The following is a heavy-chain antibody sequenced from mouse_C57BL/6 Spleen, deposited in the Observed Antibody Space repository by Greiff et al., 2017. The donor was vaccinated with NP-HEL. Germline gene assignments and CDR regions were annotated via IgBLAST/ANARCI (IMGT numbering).Heavy chain of an antibody. Sequence: EVKLMESGPVLVKPGASVKMSCKASGYTFTDYYMNWVKQSHGKSLEWIGVINPYNGGTSYNQKFKGKATLTVDKSSSTAYMELNSLTSEDSAVYYCASLGFAYWGQGTLVTVSA. J-gene: IGHJ3*01. V-gene: IGHV1-19*01. CDR3: ASLGFAY. CDR1: GYTFTDYY. CDR2: INPYNGGT.